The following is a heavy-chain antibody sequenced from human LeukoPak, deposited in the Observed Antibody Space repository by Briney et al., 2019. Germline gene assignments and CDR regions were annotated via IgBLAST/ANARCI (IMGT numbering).Heavy chain of an antibody. CDR2: ISSGGST. V-gene: IGHV3-48*02. J-gene: IGHJ4*02. D-gene: IGHD1-26*01. CDR1: GLRFSSYG. Sequence: GGALRLSCAASGLRFSSYGINWVRQAPGKGLEWAAFISSGGSTSYADSVKGRLTIARDNAKSSLYLQMNSLRDEDTAVYYCASGPLGWSDYWGQGALVTVSS. CDR3: ASGPLGWSDY.